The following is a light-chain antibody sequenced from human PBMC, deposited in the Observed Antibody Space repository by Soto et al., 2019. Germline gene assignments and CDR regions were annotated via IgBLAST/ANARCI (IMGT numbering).Light chain of an antibody. Sequence: EIVLTQSPGTLSLSPGERATLSCRASQSVSSSYLAWYQQKPGQAPRLLIYGASSRATGIPDRFSGSGSGTDFTLTISSLELEDFAVYYCQQYGSSHTFGQGTKLEIK. J-gene: IGKJ2*01. V-gene: IGKV3-20*01. CDR3: QQYGSSHT. CDR1: QSVSSSY. CDR2: GAS.